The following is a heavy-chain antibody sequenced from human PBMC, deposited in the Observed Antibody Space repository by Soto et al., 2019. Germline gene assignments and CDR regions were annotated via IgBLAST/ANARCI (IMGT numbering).Heavy chain of an antibody. CDR2: IWYDGSNK. D-gene: IGHD6-13*01. V-gene: IGHV3-33*01. CDR3: ARGAVAAAGTFFD. Sequence: GGSLRLSCAASGFTFSSYGMHWVRQAPGKGLEWVAVIWYDGSNKYYADSVKGRFTISRDNSKNTLYLQMNSLRAEDTAVYYCARGAVAAAGTFFDWGQGTLVTVSS. J-gene: IGHJ4*02. CDR1: GFTFSSYG.